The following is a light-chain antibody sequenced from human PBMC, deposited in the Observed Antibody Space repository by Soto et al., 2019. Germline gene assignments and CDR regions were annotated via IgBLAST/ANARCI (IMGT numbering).Light chain of an antibody. Sequence: EIVLTQSPGTLSLSPGERATLSCRASQSVRRYLAWYQQKPGQAPRLLSYDASTRATGTPARFSGSGSETDFTLTITSLEPEDFAVYYCQQRNNWPPITFGQGTRLEIK. J-gene: IGKJ5*01. CDR1: QSVRRY. CDR3: QQRNNWPPIT. CDR2: DAS. V-gene: IGKV3-11*01.